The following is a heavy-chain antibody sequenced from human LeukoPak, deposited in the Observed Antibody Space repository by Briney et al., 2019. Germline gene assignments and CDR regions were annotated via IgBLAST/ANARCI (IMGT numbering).Heavy chain of an antibody. CDR1: GGSISDYY. CDR2: IYYSGNT. Sequence: SETLSLTCTVSGGSISDYYWTWIRQPPGKGLEWIGHIYYSGNTIYNPSLKSRVTISVDTSKKQFSLKMSSVTAADTAVYYCASTSLRYFDVDVWGKGTTVTISS. D-gene: IGHD3-9*01. J-gene: IGHJ6*04. CDR3: ASTSLRYFDVDV. V-gene: IGHV4-59*12.